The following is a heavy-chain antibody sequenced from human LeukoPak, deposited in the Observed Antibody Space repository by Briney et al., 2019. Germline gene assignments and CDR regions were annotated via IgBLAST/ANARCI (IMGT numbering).Heavy chain of an antibody. D-gene: IGHD6-19*01. J-gene: IGHJ4*02. CDR1: GFTFSSYA. CDR3: ARDSSDFYRVSDY. CDR2: ISYDGSNK. Sequence: GGSLRLSCAASGFTFSSYAMHWVRQAPGKRLEWVAVISYDGSNKYYADSVKGRFTISRDNSKNTLYLQMNSLRAEDTAVYFCARDSSDFYRVSDYWGQGTLVTVSS. V-gene: IGHV3-30-3*01.